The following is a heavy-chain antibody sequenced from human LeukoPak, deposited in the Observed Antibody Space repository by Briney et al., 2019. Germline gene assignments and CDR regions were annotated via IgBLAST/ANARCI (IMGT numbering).Heavy chain of an antibody. CDR2: ISSSSSSYI. J-gene: IGHJ5*02. CDR1: GFTFSSYS. D-gene: IGHD3-10*01. Sequence: GGSLRLSCAASGFTFSSYSMNWVRQAPGKGLEWVSSISSSSSSYIYYADSVKGRFTISRDNAKNSLYLQMNSLRAEDTAVYYCAREGGSGSYSWFDPWGQGTLVTVSS. CDR3: AREGGSGSYSWFDP. V-gene: IGHV3-21*01.